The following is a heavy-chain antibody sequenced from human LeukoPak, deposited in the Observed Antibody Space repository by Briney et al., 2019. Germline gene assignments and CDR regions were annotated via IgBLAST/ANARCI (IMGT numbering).Heavy chain of an antibody. Sequence: SVKVSCKASGGTFSSYAISWVRQAPGQGLEWMGGFIPIFGTANYAQKFQGRVTITADESTSTAYMELSSLRSEDTAVYYCARERFVVVAATLDYYGMDVWGQGTTVTVSS. CDR1: GGTFSSYA. V-gene: IGHV1-69*01. J-gene: IGHJ6*02. CDR3: ARERFVVVAATLDYYGMDV. CDR2: FIPIFGTA. D-gene: IGHD2-15*01.